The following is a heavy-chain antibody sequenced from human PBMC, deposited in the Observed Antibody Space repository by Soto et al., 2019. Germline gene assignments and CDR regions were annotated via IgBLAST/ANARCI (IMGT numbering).Heavy chain of an antibody. J-gene: IGHJ6*02. CDR2: ISYDGSKK. CDR3: ARDQGGLDRFLEWFGVGKYGMDV. V-gene: IGHV3-30-3*01. Sequence: WGSLRLSCAASGFTFSSYAMHWVRQAPGKGLEWVAVISYDGSKKYYADSVKGRFTISRDNAKNTLYLQMNSLRPEDTAVYYCARDQGGLDRFLEWFGVGKYGMDVWAQGTKVTVSS. CDR1: GFTFSSYA. D-gene: IGHD3-3*01.